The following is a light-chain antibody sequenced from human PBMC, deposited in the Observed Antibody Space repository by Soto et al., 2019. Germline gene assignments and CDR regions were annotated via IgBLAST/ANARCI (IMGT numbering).Light chain of an antibody. CDR1: QSVTTR. V-gene: IGKV3-20*01. CDR2: GAS. CDR3: QQYGGSPIT. J-gene: IGKJ5*01. Sequence: IVLTQSPGTLSLSPGERVTLSCRASQSVTTRLAWYQHKPGQAPTLLMSGASNSASGVPVRFSGSGSGTDFTLTITSLEPEDFALYYCQQYGGSPITFGLGTRLEIK.